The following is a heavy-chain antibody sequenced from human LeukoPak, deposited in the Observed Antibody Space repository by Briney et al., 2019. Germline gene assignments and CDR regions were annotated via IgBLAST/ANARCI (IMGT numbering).Heavy chain of an antibody. J-gene: IGHJ4*02. CDR3: AREGYSGYDPLYYFDY. CDR2: IKQDGSEK. CDR1: GFTFSSYW. Sequence: GGSLRLSCAASGFTFSSYWMSWVRQAPGKGLEWVANIKQDGSEKYYVDSVKGRFTISRDNAKNSLYLQMNSLRAEDTAVYYCAREGYSGYDPLYYFDYWGQGTLVTVSS. V-gene: IGHV3-7*01. D-gene: IGHD5-12*01.